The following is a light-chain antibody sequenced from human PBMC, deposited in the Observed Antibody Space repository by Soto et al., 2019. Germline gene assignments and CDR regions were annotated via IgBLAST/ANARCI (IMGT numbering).Light chain of an antibody. Sequence: QSVLTQPPSVSGAPGQRVTMSCTGSSSNVGAGYDVHWYQQLPGTAPKLLIYANNNRPSGVPDRFSGSKSGTSASLAISGLQAEDEAYYYCQSYDSSLNSRVFGGGTKLTVL. CDR1: SSNVGAGYD. V-gene: IGLV1-40*01. J-gene: IGLJ2*01. CDR3: QSYDSSLNSRV. CDR2: ANN.